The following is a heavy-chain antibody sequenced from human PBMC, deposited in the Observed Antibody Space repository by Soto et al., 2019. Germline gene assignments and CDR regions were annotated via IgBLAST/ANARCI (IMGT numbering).Heavy chain of an antibody. CDR3: ASTTRYGSGSYRLSSTTYYFDY. J-gene: IGHJ4*02. D-gene: IGHD3-10*01. V-gene: IGHV6-1*01. Sequence: LTCAISGDSVSSNSAAWNWIRQSPSRGLEWLGRTYYRSKWYNDYAVSVKSRITINPDTSKNQFSLQLNSVTPEDTAVYYCASTTRYGSGSYRLSSTTYYFDYWGQGTLVTVSS. CDR1: GDSVSSNSAA. CDR2: TYYRSKWYN.